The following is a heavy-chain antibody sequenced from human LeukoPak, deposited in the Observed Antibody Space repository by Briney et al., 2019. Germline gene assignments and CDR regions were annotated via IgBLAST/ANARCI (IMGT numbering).Heavy chain of an antibody. Sequence: PSETLSLTCAVSGGSISSGGYSWSWLRQPPGKGLEWIVYIYHSGSTYYNPSLKSRVTISVDRSKNQFSLKLSSVTAADTAVYYCARVRGVVVTAIFDYWGQGTLVTVSS. J-gene: IGHJ4*02. CDR1: GGSISSGGYS. D-gene: IGHD2-21*02. CDR3: ARVRGVVVTAIFDY. V-gene: IGHV4-30-2*01. CDR2: IYHSGST.